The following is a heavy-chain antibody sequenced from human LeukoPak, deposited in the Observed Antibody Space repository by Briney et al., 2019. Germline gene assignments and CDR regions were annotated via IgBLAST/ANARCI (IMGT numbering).Heavy chain of an antibody. J-gene: IGHJ4*01. V-gene: IGHV3-33*03. D-gene: IGHD2-2*02. CDR2: IWYDGSNK. Sequence: GGSLRLSCAASGFTFSSYGMPGVRQAPGKGLEWVAVIWYDGSNKYYADSVKARFTISIDKSKNTLYLQMNSLRPEAPAGYYFAKASQYCSSTSCYTGYFDYGGQGTLVTVSS. CDR1: GFTFSSYG. CDR3: AKASQYCSSTSCYTGYFDY.